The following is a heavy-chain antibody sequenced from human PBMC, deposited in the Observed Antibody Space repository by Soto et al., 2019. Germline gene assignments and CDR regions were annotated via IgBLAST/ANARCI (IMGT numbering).Heavy chain of an antibody. V-gene: IGHV5-51*01. D-gene: IGHD6-13*01. CDR3: ARQGLATSSRHRDYYFYGMDV. CDR2: IYPGDSDT. J-gene: IGHJ6*02. Sequence: GESLKISCKGSGYSFTSYWIGWVRQMPGKGLEWMGIIYPGDSDTRYSPSFQGQVTISADKSISTAYLQWSSLKASDTAMYYCARQGLATSSRHRDYYFYGMDVWGQGTMVPVS. CDR1: GYSFTSYW.